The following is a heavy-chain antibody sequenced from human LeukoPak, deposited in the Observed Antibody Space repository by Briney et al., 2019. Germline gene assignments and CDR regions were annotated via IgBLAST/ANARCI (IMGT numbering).Heavy chain of an antibody. CDR2: TSSDLNVK. CDR3: AREGYYGSGSPPSLYFDY. D-gene: IGHD3-10*01. Sequence: GGSLRLSCAASGFTFRNYVIHWVRQAPGKGLEWVAVTSSDLNVKLYADSVKGRFTISRDNSRSTLYLQMNSQRPEDTAIYYCAREGYYGSGSPPSLYFDYWGQGTLVTVSS. CDR1: GFTFRNYV. J-gene: IGHJ4*02. V-gene: IGHV3-30-3*01.